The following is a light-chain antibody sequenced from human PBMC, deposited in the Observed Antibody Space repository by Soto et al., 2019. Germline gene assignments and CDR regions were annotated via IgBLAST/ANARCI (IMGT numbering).Light chain of an antibody. CDR1: SSDVGAYNY. V-gene: IGLV2-14*01. CDR3: SSFTTITTWV. J-gene: IGLJ3*02. CDR2: EVS. Sequence: QSALTQPASGAGSPGQSITISCTGTSSDVGAYNYVSWYQQHPGRAPKLMIYEVSYRPSGVSNRFSGSKSGNTASLTISGLQAEDEADYYCSSFTTITTWVFGGGTQLTVL.